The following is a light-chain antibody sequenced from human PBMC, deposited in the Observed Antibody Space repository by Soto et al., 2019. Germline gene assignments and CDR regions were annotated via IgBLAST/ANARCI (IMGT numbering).Light chain of an antibody. CDR2: EEA. Sequence: DIHLTQSPSFLSASVGDRVTITCRPSQAVPNNMAWYQQKPGKPPKLLIYEEATLHSGVPSRFSGRKSGTQFTLTLDSLQPEDFATYCCQQVKTYPRTFGGGTKVEIK. CDR3: QQVKTYPRT. J-gene: IGKJ4*01. V-gene: IGKV1-9*01. CDR1: QAVPNN.